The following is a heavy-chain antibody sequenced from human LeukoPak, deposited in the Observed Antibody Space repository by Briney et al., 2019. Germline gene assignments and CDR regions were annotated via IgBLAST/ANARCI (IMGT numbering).Heavy chain of an antibody. CDR2: ISGSGWRK. V-gene: IGHV3-23*01. CDR3: AKDLGESVEFRGFDY. CDR1: GFTFSSYA. Sequence: QPGGSLSLPCAASGFTFSSYAVRGVRQAPGKGLEGVSAISGSGWRKFYADSVKGGFPVSRDNSKNTLYLQMNSQRAGDTAVYYCAKDLGESVEFRGFDYWGQGTVVTVFS. J-gene: IGHJ4*02. D-gene: IGHD3-10*01.